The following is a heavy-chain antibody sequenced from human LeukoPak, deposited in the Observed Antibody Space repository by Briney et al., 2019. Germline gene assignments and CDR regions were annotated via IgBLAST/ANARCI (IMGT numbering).Heavy chain of an antibody. CDR1: GGSLCSSNW. CDR3: AKRGSSSTTFGHWFDP. V-gene: IGHV4-4*02. Sequence: SGTLSLTCAVSGGSLCSSNWWSWVRQPPGKGLEWSGVNCQSGGINYNPSPKSRVTISVDKSENQFSLKLSSVTAADTAVYYCAKRGSSSTTFGHWFDPWGQGTLVTVSS. D-gene: IGHD6-13*01. CDR2: NCQSGGI. J-gene: IGHJ5*02.